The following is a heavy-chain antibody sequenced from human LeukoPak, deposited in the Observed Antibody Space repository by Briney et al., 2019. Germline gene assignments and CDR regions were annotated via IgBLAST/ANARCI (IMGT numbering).Heavy chain of an antibody. CDR1: GFTFSSYS. Sequence: GGSLRLSCAASGFTFSSYSMNWVRQAPGKGLEWVSYISSSSSTIYYADSVKGQFTISRDNAKNSLYLHMNSLKDEDTAVYYCARGALDFDYWGQGTLVTVSS. CDR3: ARGALDFDY. V-gene: IGHV3-48*02. J-gene: IGHJ4*02. CDR2: ISSSSSTI.